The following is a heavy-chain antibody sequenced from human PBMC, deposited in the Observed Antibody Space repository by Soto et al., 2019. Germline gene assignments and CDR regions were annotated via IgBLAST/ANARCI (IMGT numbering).Heavy chain of an antibody. Sequence: QVQLVQSGAEVKKPGSSVKVSCKASGGTFSSYTITWVQQAPGQGLEWMGGINPMFGTPNYAQKFRGRVTITADESTSTAYMELSSLRSEDTARYFCARDGTLYASRAYYYLYWGQGTLVTVSS. D-gene: IGHD3-22*01. CDR2: INPMFGTP. V-gene: IGHV1-69*01. J-gene: IGHJ4*02. CDR1: GGTFSSYT. CDR3: ARDGTLYASRAYYYLY.